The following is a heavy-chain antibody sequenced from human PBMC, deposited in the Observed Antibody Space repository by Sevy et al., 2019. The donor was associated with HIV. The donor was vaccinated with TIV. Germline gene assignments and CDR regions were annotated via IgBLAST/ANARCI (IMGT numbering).Heavy chain of an antibody. Sequence: GGSLRLSCTASGFTFGDYAMSWFRQAPGKGLEWVGFIRSKAYGGTTEYAASVKGRFTISRDDSKSIAYLQMNSLKTEDTAVYYCTSGVKARRAAAGTPTSFDYWGQGTLVTVSS. CDR3: TSGVKARRAAAGTPTSFDY. CDR1: GFTFGDYA. D-gene: IGHD6-13*01. J-gene: IGHJ4*02. CDR2: IRSKAYGGTT. V-gene: IGHV3-49*03.